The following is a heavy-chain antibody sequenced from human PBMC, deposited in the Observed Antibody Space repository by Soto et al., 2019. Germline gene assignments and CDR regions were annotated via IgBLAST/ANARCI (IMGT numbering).Heavy chain of an antibody. V-gene: IGHV4-30-4*01. CDR3: ARGSSRVYY. Sequence: SETLSLSCTVSGGSTSSGDYYWSWIRQPPGKGLEWIGYIYYSGSTYYNPSLKSRVTISVDTSKNQFSLKLSSVTAADTAVYYCARGSSRVYYWGQGTLVTVSS. CDR1: GGSTSSGDYY. J-gene: IGHJ4*02. D-gene: IGHD6-13*01. CDR2: IYYSGST.